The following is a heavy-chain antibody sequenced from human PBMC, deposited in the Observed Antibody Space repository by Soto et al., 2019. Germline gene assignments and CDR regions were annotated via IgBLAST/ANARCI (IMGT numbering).Heavy chain of an antibody. Sequence: GGSLRLSCAASGFTFSSYGMHWVRQAPGKGLEWVAVISYDGSNKYYADSVKGRFTISRDNSKNTLYLQMNSLRAEDTAVYYCAKEGHGGSGWLPEYYFDYWGQGTLVTVSS. V-gene: IGHV3-30*18. CDR1: GFTFSSYG. J-gene: IGHJ4*02. CDR2: ISYDGSNK. CDR3: AKEGHGGSGWLPEYYFDY. D-gene: IGHD6-19*01.